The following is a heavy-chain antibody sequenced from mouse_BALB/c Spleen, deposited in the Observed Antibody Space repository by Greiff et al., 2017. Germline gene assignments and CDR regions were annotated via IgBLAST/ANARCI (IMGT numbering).Heavy chain of an antibody. CDR2: INPSSGYT. J-gene: IGHJ4*01. Sequence: QVQLKESAAELARPGASVKMSCKASGYTFTSYTMHWVKQRPGQGLEWIGYINPSSGYTEYNQKFKDQTTLTADKSSSTAYMQLSSLTSEDSAVYYCARSGYDYAMDYWGQGTSVTVSS. V-gene: IGHV1-4*02. CDR3: ARSGYDYAMDY. CDR1: GYTFTSYT. D-gene: IGHD3-2*02.